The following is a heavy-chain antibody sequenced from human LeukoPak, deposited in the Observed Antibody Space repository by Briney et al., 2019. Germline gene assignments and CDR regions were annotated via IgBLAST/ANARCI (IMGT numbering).Heavy chain of an antibody. CDR3: AKDRRSNGD. CDR2: ISGSGGST. V-gene: IGHV3-23*01. Sequence: QPGGSLRLSCATSGFTFSNYEMNWVRQAPGKGLEWVSAISGSGGSTYHADSVKGRFTISRDNSKNTLYLQMNSLRAEDTAVYYCAKDRRSNGDWGQGTLVTVSS. CDR1: GFTFSNYE. D-gene: IGHD4-17*01. J-gene: IGHJ4*02.